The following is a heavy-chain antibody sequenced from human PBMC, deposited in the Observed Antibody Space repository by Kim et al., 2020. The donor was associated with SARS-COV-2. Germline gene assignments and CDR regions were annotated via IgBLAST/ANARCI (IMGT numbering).Heavy chain of an antibody. CDR3: ARDPVDYDYGMDV. Sequence: YADSVKGRVNIARNNAKKSLYLQMSSLGAEDTAVYYCARDPVDYDYGMDVWGQGTTVTVSS. J-gene: IGHJ6*02. V-gene: IGHV3-7*03.